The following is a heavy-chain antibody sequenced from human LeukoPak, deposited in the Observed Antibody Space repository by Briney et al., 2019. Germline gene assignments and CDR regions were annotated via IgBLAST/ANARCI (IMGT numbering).Heavy chain of an antibody. Sequence: GGSLRLSCAASGFTFDDYAMHWVRQAPGKGLEWVSGISWNSGSIGYADSVKGRFTISRDNSKNTLYLQMNSLRAEDTAVYYCARDTGYSYGQGDYWGQGTLVTVSS. CDR2: ISWNSGSI. CDR1: GFTFDDYA. CDR3: ARDTGYSYGQGDY. J-gene: IGHJ4*02. V-gene: IGHV3-9*01. D-gene: IGHD5-18*01.